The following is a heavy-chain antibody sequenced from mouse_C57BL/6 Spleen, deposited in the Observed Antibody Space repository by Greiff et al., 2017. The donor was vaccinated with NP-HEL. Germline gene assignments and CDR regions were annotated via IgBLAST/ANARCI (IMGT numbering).Heavy chain of an antibody. V-gene: IGHV1-20*01. J-gene: IGHJ2*01. CDR3: ARLEYFDY. Sequence: VQLQQSGPELVKPGDSVKISCKASGYSFTGYFMNWVMQSHGKSLEWIGRINPYNGDTFYNQKFKGKATLTVDKSSSTAHMGLRSLTSEDSAVYYCARLEYFDYWGQGTTLTVSS. CDR2: INPYNGDT. CDR1: GYSFTGYF.